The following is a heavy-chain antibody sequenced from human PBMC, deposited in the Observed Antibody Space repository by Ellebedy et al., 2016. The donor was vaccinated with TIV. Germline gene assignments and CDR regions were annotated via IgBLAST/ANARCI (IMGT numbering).Heavy chain of an antibody. Sequence: PGGSLRLSCAASGFSFRSYWMSWVRQAPGKGLEWVANIRNDSEKYYVDSVKGRFTISRDNSENSLYLQMFNLRADDTAVYFCARRASYGDYAVQVNPWFDPWGQGTLVTVSS. CDR2: IRNDSEK. CDR1: GFSFRSYW. D-gene: IGHD4-17*01. CDR3: ARRASYGDYAVQVNPWFDP. V-gene: IGHV3-7*01. J-gene: IGHJ5*02.